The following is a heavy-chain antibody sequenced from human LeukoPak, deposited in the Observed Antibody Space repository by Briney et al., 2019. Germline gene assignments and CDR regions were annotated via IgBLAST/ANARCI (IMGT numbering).Heavy chain of an antibody. CDR3: ARGPPTDRETQHFDY. V-gene: IGHV4-34*01. D-gene: IGHD1-26*01. CDR1: GGSFSGYY. CDR2: INHSGST. J-gene: IGHJ4*02. Sequence: SETLSLTCAVYGGSFSGYYWSWIRQPPGKGLEWIGEINHSGSTNYNPSLKSRVTISVDTSKNQFSLKLSSVTAADTAVYYCARGPPTDRETQHFDYWGQGTLVTVSS.